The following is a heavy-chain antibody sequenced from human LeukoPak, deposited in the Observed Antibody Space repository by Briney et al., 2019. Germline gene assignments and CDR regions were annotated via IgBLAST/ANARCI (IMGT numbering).Heavy chain of an antibody. J-gene: IGHJ5*02. CDR3: ARDLEEDYGPLRWFDP. CDR1: GGSIRSYY. Sequence: PSETLSLTCTVSGGSIRSYYWSWIRQPAGKGLEWIGRIYTSGSTNYNPSLKSRVTMSVDTSKNQFSLKLSSVTAAATAVYYCARDLEEDYGPLRWFDPWGQGTLVTVSS. V-gene: IGHV4-4*07. CDR2: IYTSGST. D-gene: IGHD4/OR15-4a*01.